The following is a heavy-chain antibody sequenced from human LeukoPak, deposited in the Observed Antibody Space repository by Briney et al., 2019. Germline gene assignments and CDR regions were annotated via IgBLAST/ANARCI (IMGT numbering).Heavy chain of an antibody. CDR1: GGSFSGYY. D-gene: IGHD3-10*01. J-gene: IGHJ6*03. CDR3: ARHRYYYRSGSYYGAPYYMDV. Sequence: PSETLSLTCAVYGGSFSGYYWSWIRQPPGKGLEWIGEINHSGSTNYNPSLKSRVTISVDTSKNQFSLKLSSVTAADTAVYYCARHRYYYRSGSYYGAPYYMDVWGKGTTVTISS. CDR2: INHSGST. V-gene: IGHV4-34*01.